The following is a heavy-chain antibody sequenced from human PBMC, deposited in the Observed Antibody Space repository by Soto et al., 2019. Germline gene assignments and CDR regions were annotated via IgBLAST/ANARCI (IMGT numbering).Heavy chain of an antibody. Sequence: SQTLSLTCAISGDSVSSNDATWDWIRQSPARGLEWLGRTYYRSKWYNDYAVSVKSRITINPDTSKNQFSLQLNSVTPEDTAVYYCARGSLRGGNWYFDLWGRGTLVTVSS. CDR3: ARGSLRGGNWYFDL. CDR2: TYYRSKWYN. D-gene: IGHD3-16*01. J-gene: IGHJ2*01. V-gene: IGHV6-1*01. CDR1: GDSVSSNDAT.